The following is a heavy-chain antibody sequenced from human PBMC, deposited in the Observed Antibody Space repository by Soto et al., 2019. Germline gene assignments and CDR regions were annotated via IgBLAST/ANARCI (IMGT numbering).Heavy chain of an antibody. CDR1: GFTFSAYG. J-gene: IGHJ4*02. CDR3: AKEGEGMATNFGY. V-gene: IGHV3-30*18. CDR2: LSYDGNNK. D-gene: IGHD5-12*01. Sequence: LRLSCAASGFTFSAYGMHWVRQAPGKGLEWVAVLSYDGNNKNYADSMKGRFTISRDNSKNTLYLQMNSLRAEDTAVYYCAKEGEGMATNFGYWGQGTLVTVSS.